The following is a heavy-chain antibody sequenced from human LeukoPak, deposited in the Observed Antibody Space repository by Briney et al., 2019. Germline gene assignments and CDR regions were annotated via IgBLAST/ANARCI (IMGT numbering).Heavy chain of an antibody. CDR3: ARETMTTVGKGYFDL. V-gene: IGHV3-7*01. J-gene: IGHJ2*01. CDR2: IKQDGSEK. Sequence: GGSLRLSCAASGFTFSSYWMSWVRQAPGKGLEWVANIKQDGSEKYYVDSVKGRFTISRDNAKNSLYLQMNSLRAEDTAVYYCARETMTTVGKGYFDLWGRGTLVTVSS. D-gene: IGHD4-23*01. CDR1: GFTFSSYW.